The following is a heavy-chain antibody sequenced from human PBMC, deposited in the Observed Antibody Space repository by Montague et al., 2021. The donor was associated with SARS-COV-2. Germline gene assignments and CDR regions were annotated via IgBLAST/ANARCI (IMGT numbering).Heavy chain of an antibody. J-gene: IGHJ4*02. CDR3: VCVDTAVVTFDY. Sequence: SETLSLTCTVSGGSISGNSYYWGWIRQPPGKGLLWIGGVHYGGSTYYNPSLKSRVTTSVDTSKNQFSLRLSSVTAADTALYYCVCVDTAVVTFDYWGQGTLVTVSS. V-gene: IGHV4-39*01. CDR1: GGSISGNSYY. CDR2: VHYGGST. D-gene: IGHD5-18*01.